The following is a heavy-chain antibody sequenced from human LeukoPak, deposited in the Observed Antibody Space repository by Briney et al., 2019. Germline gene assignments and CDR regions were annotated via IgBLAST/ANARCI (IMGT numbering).Heavy chain of an antibody. CDR1: GYSISSGYY. Sequence: SETLSLTCTVSGYSISSGYYWGWIPQPPGKGLEWIGRIYHSGSTYYNPSLKSRVTISVDASKNQFSLKLSSVTAADTAVYYCARGGSSWLLDAFDIWGQGTMVTVSS. J-gene: IGHJ3*02. D-gene: IGHD6-13*01. CDR3: ARGGSSWLLDAFDI. CDR2: IYHSGST. V-gene: IGHV4-38-2*02.